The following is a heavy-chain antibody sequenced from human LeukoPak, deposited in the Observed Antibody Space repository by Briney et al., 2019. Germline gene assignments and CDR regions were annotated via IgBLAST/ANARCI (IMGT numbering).Heavy chain of an antibody. CDR2: FNISGST. CDR1: GGSFSGYY. D-gene: IGHD3-3*01. J-gene: IGHJ5*02. Sequence: PSETLSLTCAVYGGSFSGYYWSWIRQPPGRGLEWLGEFNISGSTNYNPSLKSRVTISVDTSKNQFSLKLSSVTAADTAVYYSARGGNPITIFGVVIYNWFDPWGQGTLVTVSS. V-gene: IGHV4-34*01. CDR3: ARGGNPITIFGVVIYNWFDP.